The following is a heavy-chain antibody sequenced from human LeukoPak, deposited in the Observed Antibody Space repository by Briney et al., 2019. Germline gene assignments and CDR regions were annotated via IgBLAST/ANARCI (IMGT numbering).Heavy chain of an antibody. CDR3: ARDPEAYDYVWGSYRYYDY. D-gene: IGHD3-16*02. J-gene: IGHJ4*02. Sequence: KPGGSLRLSCAASGFTFSSYSMDWVRQAPGKGLEWVSSISSSSSYIYYADSVKGRFTISRDNAKNSLCLQMNSLRAEDTAVYYCARDPEAYDYVWGSYRYYDYWGQGTLVTVSS. V-gene: IGHV3-21*01. CDR2: ISSSSSYI. CDR1: GFTFSSYS.